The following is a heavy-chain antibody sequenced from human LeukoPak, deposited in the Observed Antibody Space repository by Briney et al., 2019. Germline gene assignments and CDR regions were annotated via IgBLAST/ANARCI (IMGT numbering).Heavy chain of an antibody. J-gene: IGHJ6*03. CDR2: IIPILGIA. Sequence: SVKVSCKASGYTFTSYGISWVRQAPGQGLEWMGRIIPILGIANYAQKFQGRVTITADKSTSTAYMELSSLRSEDTAVYYCARDALSISYYYYYYMDVWGKGTTVTVSS. V-gene: IGHV1-69*04. D-gene: IGHD3-10*01. CDR1: GYTFTSYG. CDR3: ARDALSISYYYYYYMDV.